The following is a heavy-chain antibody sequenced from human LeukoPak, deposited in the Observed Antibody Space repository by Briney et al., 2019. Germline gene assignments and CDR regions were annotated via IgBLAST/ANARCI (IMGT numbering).Heavy chain of an antibody. CDR1: GGSINSYY. Sequence: KPSETLSLTCTVSGGSINSYYWTWIRQPPGKGLEWIANVYNSGSTNYNPSLKSRVTISVDMFKNQFSLKLTSVTAADTAVYYCAREIDGMDVWGQGTTVTVSS. CDR2: VYNSGST. V-gene: IGHV4-59*01. D-gene: IGHD2/OR15-2a*01. J-gene: IGHJ6*02. CDR3: AREIDGMDV.